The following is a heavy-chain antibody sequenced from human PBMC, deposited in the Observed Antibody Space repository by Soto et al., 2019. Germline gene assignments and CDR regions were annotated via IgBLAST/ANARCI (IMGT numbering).Heavy chain of an antibody. V-gene: IGHV1-2*02. CDR3: ARGGGVGVAGSAAFDM. CDR2: INPATGAA. CDR1: GYPVTAYY. D-gene: IGHD3-3*01. J-gene: IGHJ3*02. Sequence: QLHLVQSGAVVKKPGASVTVSCSASGYPVTAYYMHWVRQAPGRGLEWMGGINPATGAAKYTQTCQGRGTMTRETSTSTVFMELSGLNSADTAVFYCARGGGVGVAGSAAFDMWGQGTLVTVSS.